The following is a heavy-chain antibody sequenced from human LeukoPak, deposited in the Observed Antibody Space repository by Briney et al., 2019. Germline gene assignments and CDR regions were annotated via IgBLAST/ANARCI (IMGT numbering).Heavy chain of an antibody. J-gene: IGHJ4*02. D-gene: IGHD6-13*01. CDR1: GFTFSSYA. V-gene: IGHV3-7*01. CDR3: ARIPPYSSSWYDY. Sequence: GGSLRLSCAASGFTFSSYAMSWVRQAPGKGLGWVANIKQDGSEKYYVDSVKGRFTISRDNAKNSLYLQMNSLRAEDTAVYYCARIPPYSSSWYDYWGQGTLVTVSS. CDR2: IKQDGSEK.